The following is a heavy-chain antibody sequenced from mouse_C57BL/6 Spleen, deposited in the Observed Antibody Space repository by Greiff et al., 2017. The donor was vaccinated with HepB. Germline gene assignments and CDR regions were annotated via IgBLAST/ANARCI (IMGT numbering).Heavy chain of an antibody. CDR1: GFTFTDYY. Sequence: EVMLVESGGGLVQPGGSLSLSCAASGFTFTDYYMSWVRQPPGKALEWLGFIRNKANGYTTEYSASVKGRFTISRDNSQSILYLQMNALRAEDSATYYCASITTVVARDWYFDVWGTGTTVTVSS. J-gene: IGHJ1*03. D-gene: IGHD1-1*01. CDR2: IRNKANGYTT. V-gene: IGHV7-3*01. CDR3: ASITTVVARDWYFDV.